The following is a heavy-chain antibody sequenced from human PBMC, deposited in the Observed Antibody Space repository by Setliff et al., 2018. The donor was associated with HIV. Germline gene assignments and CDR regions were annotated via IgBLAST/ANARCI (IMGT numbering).Heavy chain of an antibody. CDR3: ARGGGITWKSYSFDY. Sequence: SETLSLTCSVSGASMNGVNYYWSWIRQHPGRGLEWLGYVYYSGSTFYNPPLKSRVTISMDTSKSQFSLKLTSVTAADTGVYYCARGGGITWKSYSFDYWGQGTLVTVSS. D-gene: IGHD3-10*01. CDR2: VYYSGST. V-gene: IGHV4-31*03. J-gene: IGHJ4*02. CDR1: GASMNGVNYY.